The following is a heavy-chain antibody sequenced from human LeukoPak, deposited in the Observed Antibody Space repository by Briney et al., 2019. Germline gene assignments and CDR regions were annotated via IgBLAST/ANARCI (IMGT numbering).Heavy chain of an antibody. J-gene: IGHJ6*02. CDR3: ARAHRIAAADPYYYYGMDV. V-gene: IGHV4-59*01. Sequence: PSETLSLTCTVSGGSISSYYWSWIRQPPGKGLEWIGYIYYSGSTNYNPSLKSRVTISVDTSKNQFSLKLSSVTAADTAVYYCARAHRIAAADPYYYYGMDVWGQGTTVTVSS. CDR1: GGSISSYY. D-gene: IGHD6-13*01. CDR2: IYYSGST.